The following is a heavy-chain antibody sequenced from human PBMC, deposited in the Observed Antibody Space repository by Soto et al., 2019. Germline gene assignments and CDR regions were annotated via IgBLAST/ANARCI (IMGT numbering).Heavy chain of an antibody. CDR1: AGSISSGGYS. CDR3: ARVGTTNPMDV. J-gene: IGHJ6*02. Sequence: PSETLSVTCAVSAGSISSGGYSWSWIRQPPGKGLEWIGYIYHSGSTYYNPSLKSRVTISVDRSKNQFSLKLSSVTAADTAVYYCARVGTTNPMDVWGQGTTVT. D-gene: IGHD4-4*01. CDR2: IYHSGST. V-gene: IGHV4-30-2*01.